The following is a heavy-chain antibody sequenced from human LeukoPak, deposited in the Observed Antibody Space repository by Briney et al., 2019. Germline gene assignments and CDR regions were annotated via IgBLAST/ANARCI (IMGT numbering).Heavy chain of an antibody. J-gene: IGHJ2*01. CDR2: ISWNSGSI. V-gene: IGHV3-9*01. CDR3: AKSPYYDSSGHHWYFDL. CDR1: GFTFDDYA. Sequence: GRSLRLSCAASGFTFDDYAMHWVRQAPGKGLEWVSGISWNSGSIGYADSVKGRFTISRDNAKNPLYLQMNSLRAEDTALYYCAKSPYYDSSGHHWYFDLWGRGTLVTVSS. D-gene: IGHD3-22*01.